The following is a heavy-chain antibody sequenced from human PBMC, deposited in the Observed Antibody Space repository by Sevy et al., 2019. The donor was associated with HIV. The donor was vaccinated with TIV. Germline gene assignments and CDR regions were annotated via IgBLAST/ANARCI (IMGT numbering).Heavy chain of an antibody. CDR2: INHSGST. D-gene: IGHD5-18*01. CDR3: ARASLTRRDGYKLGNYFDY. V-gene: IGHV4-34*01. CDR1: GGSFSGYY. J-gene: IGHJ4*02. Sequence: SETLSLTCAVYGGSFSGYYWSWIRQPPGKGLEWIGEINHSGSTNYNSSLKSRVNISVDTSKNQFSLKLSSVTAADTAVYHRARASLTRRDGYKLGNYFDYWGQGTLVTVSS.